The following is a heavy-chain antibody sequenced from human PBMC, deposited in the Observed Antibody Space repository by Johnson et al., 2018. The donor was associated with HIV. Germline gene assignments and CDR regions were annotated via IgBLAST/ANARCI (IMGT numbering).Heavy chain of an antibody. D-gene: IGHD2-15*01. J-gene: IGHJ3*02. V-gene: IGHV3-20*04. CDR3: AREGPYWAFDI. CDR2: INWNGGRT. CDR1: GFTFDDYG. Sequence: MQLVESGGGLVQPGGSLRLSCAASGFTFDDYGMSWVRQVPGKGLEWVSGINWNGGRTGYADSVKGRFTISRDNAKNSLHLQMNSLRAEDTALYYCAREGPYWAFDIWGQGTMVTVSS.